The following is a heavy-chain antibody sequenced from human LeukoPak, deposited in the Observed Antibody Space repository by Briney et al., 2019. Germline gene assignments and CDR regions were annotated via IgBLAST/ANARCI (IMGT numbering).Heavy chain of an antibody. Sequence: GGSLRLSCVVSGFTFKNYWMSWVRQAPGKGLEWVASIKQDESEKYCVDSVKGRFTISRDNAKSSLYLQMNNLRAEDTALYYCARAGYSYGRGVDAFDIWGQGTMVAVSS. CDR2: IKQDESEK. D-gene: IGHD5-18*01. CDR1: GFTFKNYW. J-gene: IGHJ3*02. V-gene: IGHV3-7*03. CDR3: ARAGYSYGRGVDAFDI.